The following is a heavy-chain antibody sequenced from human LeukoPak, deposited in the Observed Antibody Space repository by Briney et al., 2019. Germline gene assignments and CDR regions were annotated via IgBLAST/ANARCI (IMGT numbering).Heavy chain of an antibody. CDR3: ARGSRGYSYGKRVFFDY. J-gene: IGHJ4*02. CDR1: GGSISSGGYY. CDR2: IYYSGST. V-gene: IGHV4-31*03. Sequence: SQTLSLTCTVSGGSISSGGYYWSWIRQHPGKGLEWIGYIYYSGSTYYNPSLKSRVTISVDTSKNQFSLKLSSVTAADTAVYYCARGSRGYSYGKRVFFDYWGQGTLVTVSS. D-gene: IGHD5-18*01.